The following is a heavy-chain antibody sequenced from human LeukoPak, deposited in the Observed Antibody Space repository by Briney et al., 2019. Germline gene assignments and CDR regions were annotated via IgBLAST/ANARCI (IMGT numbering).Heavy chain of an antibody. V-gene: IGHV3-21*01. Sequence: GGSLRLSCAASGFTFSSYSMNWVRQAPGKGLEWVSSISSSSSYIYYADSVKGRFTISRDNAKNSLYLQMNSLRAEDTAVYYCARDHDYGDYKHWFDPWGQGTLVTVSS. D-gene: IGHD4-17*01. J-gene: IGHJ5*02. CDR3: ARDHDYGDYKHWFDP. CDR2: ISSSSSYI. CDR1: GFTFSSYS.